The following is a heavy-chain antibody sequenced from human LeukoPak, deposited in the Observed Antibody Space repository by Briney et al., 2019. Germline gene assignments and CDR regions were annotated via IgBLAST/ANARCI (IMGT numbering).Heavy chain of an antibody. J-gene: IGHJ3*02. V-gene: IGHV4-34*01. CDR2: INHSGST. CDR1: GGSFSGYY. CDR3: ARGGGYGEAFDI. D-gene: IGHD1-1*01. Sequence: SETLSLTCAVYGGSFSGYYWSWIRQPPGKGLEWIGEINHSGSTNYNPSLKSRVTISVDTSKNQFSLKLSSVTAADTAVYYCARGGGYGEAFDIWGQGTMVTVSS.